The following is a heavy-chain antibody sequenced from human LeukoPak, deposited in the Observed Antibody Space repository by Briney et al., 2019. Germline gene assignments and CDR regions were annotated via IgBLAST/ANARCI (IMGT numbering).Heavy chain of an antibody. CDR1: GGSISSYY. CDR2: IYYSGST. J-gene: IGHJ4*02. D-gene: IGHD2-21*01. V-gene: IGHV4-59*01. CDR3: ARAIASFDY. Sequence: SETLSLTCTVSGGSISSYYWSWIRQPPGKGLEWIGYIYYSGSTNYNPSLKSRVTISVDTSKNQFSLKLSSVTAADTAVYYCARAIASFDYWGQGTLVTVSS.